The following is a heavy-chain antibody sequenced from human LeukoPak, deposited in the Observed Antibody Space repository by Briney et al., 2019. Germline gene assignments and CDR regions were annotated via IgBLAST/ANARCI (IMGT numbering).Heavy chain of an antibody. D-gene: IGHD3-3*01. CDR3: AKVVWSDNNWFDS. Sequence: PGGSLRLSCAASGFTFSSYSMHWVRQAPGKGLEGVAFIRNDGSNKYYADSVKGRFTISRDNSKNTLYLQMNSLRAEDTAVYYCAKVVWSDNNWFDSWGQGSLVTVSS. V-gene: IGHV3-30*02. CDR2: IRNDGSNK. CDR1: GFTFSSYS. J-gene: IGHJ5*01.